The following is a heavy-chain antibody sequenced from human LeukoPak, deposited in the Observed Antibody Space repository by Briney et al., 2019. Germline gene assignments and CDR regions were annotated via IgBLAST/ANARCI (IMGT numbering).Heavy chain of an antibody. Sequence: SVKVSCKASGGTFSSYAISWVRQAPGQGLEWMGGIIPIFGTANYAQKFQGRVTITADKSTSTAYMELSSLRSEDTAVYYCAISPVEMATTPEPYYFDYWGQGTLVTVSS. CDR3: AISPVEMATTPEPYYFDY. CDR1: GGTFSSYA. J-gene: IGHJ4*02. D-gene: IGHD5-24*01. CDR2: IIPIFGTA. V-gene: IGHV1-69*06.